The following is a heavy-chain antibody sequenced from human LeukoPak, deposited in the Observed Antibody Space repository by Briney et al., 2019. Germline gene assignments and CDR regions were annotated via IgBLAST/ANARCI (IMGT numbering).Heavy chain of an antibody. J-gene: IGHJ4*02. V-gene: IGHV4-59*01. CDR1: GGSISSYY. CDR3: ARDRGCSGGSCYYDY. CDR2: IYYRGST. Sequence: SETLSLTCTVSGGSISSYYWSWTRQPPGKGLEWIRYIYYRGSTNYNPSLKSRVTISVDTSKNQFSLRLSSVTAADTAVYYCARDRGCSGGSCYYDYWGQGTLVTVSS. D-gene: IGHD2-15*01.